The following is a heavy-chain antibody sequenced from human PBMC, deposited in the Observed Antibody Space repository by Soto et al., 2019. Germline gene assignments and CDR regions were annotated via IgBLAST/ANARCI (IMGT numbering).Heavy chain of an antibody. Sequence: QVQLVQSGAEVKKPGASVKVSCKASGYSFTSYGISWVRQAPGQGLEWMGWISAYNGNTNYAQKLQGRVTMTTDTSTSTAYMELRSLRSDDTAVYYCARAGYYDFWSGYSVNYYYYYMDVWGKGTTVTVSS. CDR1: GYSFTSYG. D-gene: IGHD3-3*01. V-gene: IGHV1-18*01. CDR2: ISAYNGNT. J-gene: IGHJ6*03. CDR3: ARAGYYDFWSGYSVNYYYYYMDV.